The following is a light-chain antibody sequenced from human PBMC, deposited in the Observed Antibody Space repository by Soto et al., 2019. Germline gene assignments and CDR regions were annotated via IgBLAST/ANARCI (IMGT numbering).Light chain of an antibody. V-gene: IGLV1-40*01. J-gene: IGLJ2*01. Sequence: QSVLTQPPSVPGAPGQRVTISCAGGSSSIGAGYDVHWYQQLPGTAPKLLIYGNFNRPSGVPDRFSGSKSGTSASLAITGLQAGDEADYYCQSYDSSLSGVVFGGGTKLNVL. CDR2: GNF. CDR3: QSYDSSLSGVV. CDR1: SSSIGAGYD.